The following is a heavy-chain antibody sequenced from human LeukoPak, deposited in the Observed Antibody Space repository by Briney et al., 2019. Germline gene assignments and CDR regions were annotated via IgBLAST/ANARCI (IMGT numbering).Heavy chain of an antibody. CDR3: ATDLGGSYYFDY. CDR1: GYTLTELS. D-gene: IGHD1-26*01. V-gene: IGHV1-24*01. Sequence: ASVKVSFKVSGYTLTELSMHWVRQAPGKGLEWMGGFDPEDGETIYAQKFQGRVTMTEDTSTDTAYMELGSLRSEDTAVYYCATDLGGSYYFDYWGQGTLVTVSS. CDR2: FDPEDGET. J-gene: IGHJ4*02.